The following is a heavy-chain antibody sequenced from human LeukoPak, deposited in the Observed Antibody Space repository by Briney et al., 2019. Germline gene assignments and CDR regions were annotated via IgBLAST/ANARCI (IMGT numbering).Heavy chain of an antibody. Sequence: SETLSLTCAVYGGSFSGYYWSWIRQPPGRGLEWIGEINLSGSANYNPSLKSRVTISVDTSKNQFSLKLSSVTAADTAVYYCARGGAQYYYDSSGYYYVSDAYDYWGQGTLVTVSS. D-gene: IGHD3-22*01. CDR1: GGSFSGYY. J-gene: IGHJ4*02. V-gene: IGHV4-34*01. CDR3: ARGGAQYYYDSSGYYYVSDAYDY. CDR2: INLSGSA.